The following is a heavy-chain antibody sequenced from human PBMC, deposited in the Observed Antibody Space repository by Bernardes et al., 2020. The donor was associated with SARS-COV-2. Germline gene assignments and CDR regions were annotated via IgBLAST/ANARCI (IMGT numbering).Heavy chain of an antibody. CDR3: AKEAYSGYLETYYFYYGMDV. Sequence: GGSLRLSCTASGFTFTNYAMTWVRQAPGKGLEWVSSISASGGGTYYADSVQGRFTVSSDYSTNTLYLQMDSLRAEDTAIYYCAKEAYSGYLETYYFYYGMDVWGQGTTVTVSS. J-gene: IGHJ6*02. D-gene: IGHD5-12*01. CDR2: ISASGGGT. CDR1: GFTFTNYA. V-gene: IGHV3-23*01.